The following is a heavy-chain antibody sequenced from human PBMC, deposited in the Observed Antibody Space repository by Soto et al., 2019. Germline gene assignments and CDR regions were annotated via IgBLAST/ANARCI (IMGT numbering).Heavy chain of an antibody. CDR2: ISYDGDNK. CDR1: GFTFSSHG. CDR3: AKERGVVSDHFEY. V-gene: IGHV3-30*18. Sequence: QVQLVESGGGVVQPGRSLRLSCAASGFTFSSHGMHWVRQVPGQGLDWVAVISYDGDNKYYADSVKGRFTISRDNSKNTLFLQMNGLRTEDTAVYYCAKERGVVSDHFEYWGRGTLVTVSS. D-gene: IGHD3-10*01. J-gene: IGHJ4*02.